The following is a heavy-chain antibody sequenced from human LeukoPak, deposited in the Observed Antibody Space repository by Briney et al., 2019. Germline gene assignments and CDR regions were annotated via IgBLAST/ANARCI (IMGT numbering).Heavy chain of an antibody. CDR3: VKSGGYGLIDY. J-gene: IGHJ4*02. Sequence: SETLSLTCTVSGGSIRGYYWSWIRQPPGKGLEYIGYIYYSGITNYNPSLKSRVTISVDTSKNQFSLRLSSVTAADTAMYYCVKSGGYGLIDYWGQGTLVTVSS. CDR2: IYYSGIT. D-gene: IGHD6-19*01. CDR1: GGSIRGYY. V-gene: IGHV4-59*08.